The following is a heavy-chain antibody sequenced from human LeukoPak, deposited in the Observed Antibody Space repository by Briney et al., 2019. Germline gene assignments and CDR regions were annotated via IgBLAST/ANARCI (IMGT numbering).Heavy chain of an antibody. J-gene: IGHJ4*02. CDR2: ISGSGGGT. V-gene: IGHV3-23*01. D-gene: IGHD1-26*01. CDR3: AKDSSGSYFSSFDY. Sequence: GGSLRLSCAASGFTFSSYGMSWVRQAPGHGLEWVSAISGSGGGTYYGDSVKGRFTISRDNSKNTLYLQMNSLRAEDTAVYYCAKDSSGSYFSSFDYWGQGTLVTVSS. CDR1: GFTFSSYG.